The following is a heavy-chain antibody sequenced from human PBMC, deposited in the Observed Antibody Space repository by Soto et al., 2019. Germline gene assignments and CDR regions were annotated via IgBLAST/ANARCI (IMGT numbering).Heavy chain of an antibody. CDR3: ARVTGCAWFGECPVGTMDV. D-gene: IGHD3-10*01. CDR1: GGSFSGYY. CDR2: INHSGST. V-gene: IGHV4-34*01. J-gene: IGHJ6*02. Sequence: QVQLQQWGAGLLKPSETLSLTCAVYGGSFSGYYWSWIRQLPGKGLEWIGEINHSGSTNYNPSLKSRVTISVDTSKNQFSLKLSSVTAADTAVYYCARVTGCAWFGECPVGTMDVWGQGTTVTVSS.